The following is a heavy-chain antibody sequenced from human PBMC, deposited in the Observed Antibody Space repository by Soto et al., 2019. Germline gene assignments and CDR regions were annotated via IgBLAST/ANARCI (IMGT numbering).Heavy chain of an antibody. CDR2: ISGSGGST. CDR3: ASRYLGYCSSTSCYRPDY. Sequence: PGGSXRLSCASSGFTFSSYAMCWVRQAPGKGLEWVSAISGSGGSTYYADSVKGRFTISRDNAKNSLYLQMNSLRDEDTPVYYCASRYLGYCSSTSCYRPDYWGQGTLVTVSS. V-gene: IGHV3-23*01. J-gene: IGHJ4*02. CDR1: GFTFSSYA. D-gene: IGHD2-2*01.